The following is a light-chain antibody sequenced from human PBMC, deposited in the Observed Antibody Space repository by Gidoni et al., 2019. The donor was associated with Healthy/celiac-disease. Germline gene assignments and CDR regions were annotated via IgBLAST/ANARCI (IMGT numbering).Light chain of an antibody. CDR3: RQSYSTPLT. J-gene: IGKJ4*01. Sequence: DIQMTQSPSSLSASVGDRVTITCRASQSISSYLNWYQQKPGKAPNLLIYAASSLQSGGPPWFSGSGSGTDFTLTISSLQPADFATYYCRQSYSTPLTFGGGTKVEIK. CDR2: AAS. V-gene: IGKV1-39*01. CDR1: QSISSY.